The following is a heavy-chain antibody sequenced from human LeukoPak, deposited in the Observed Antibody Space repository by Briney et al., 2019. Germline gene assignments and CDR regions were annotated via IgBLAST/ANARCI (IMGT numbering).Heavy chain of an antibody. CDR3: ARSRIAAAGTDY. CDR1: GGSFSGYY. Sequence: SETLSLTCAVYGGSFSGYYWSWIRQPPGKGLEWIGEINHSGSTNYNPSLKSRVTVSVDTSKNQFSLKLSSVTAADTAVYYCARSRIAAAGTDYWGQGTLVTVSS. J-gene: IGHJ4*02. V-gene: IGHV4-34*01. D-gene: IGHD6-13*01. CDR2: INHSGST.